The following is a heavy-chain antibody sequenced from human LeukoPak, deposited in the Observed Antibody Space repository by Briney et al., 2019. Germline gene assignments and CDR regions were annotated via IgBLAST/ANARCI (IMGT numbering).Heavy chain of an antibody. CDR3: ARIAYADEGMDV. Sequence: GGSLRLSCAASGFTVTDNYMNWVRQSSGKGLEWVSVIYGGGDTNYADSVKGRFTISRDNGKNSVYLQMNSLRAEETAVYYCARIAYADEGMDVWGKGTTVTVSS. CDR2: IYGGGDT. V-gene: IGHV3-53*01. D-gene: IGHD2-21*01. CDR1: GFTVTDNY. J-gene: IGHJ6*03.